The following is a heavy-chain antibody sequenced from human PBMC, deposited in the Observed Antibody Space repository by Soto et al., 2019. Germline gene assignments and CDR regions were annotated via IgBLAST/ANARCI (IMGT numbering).Heavy chain of an antibody. CDR1: GFTFSSYG. J-gene: IGHJ6*02. D-gene: IGHD3-3*01. CDR2: IRYDGSNK. CDR3: ARAPEELWSDYYREIGAWYYYGMDV. Sequence: PGGSLRLSCAASGFTFSSYGMHWVRQAPGKGLEWVAVIRYDGSNKYYADSVKGRFTISRDNSKNTLYLQMNSLRAEDTAVYYCARAPEELWSDYYREIGAWYYYGMDVWGQGTTVTVSS. V-gene: IGHV3-33*01.